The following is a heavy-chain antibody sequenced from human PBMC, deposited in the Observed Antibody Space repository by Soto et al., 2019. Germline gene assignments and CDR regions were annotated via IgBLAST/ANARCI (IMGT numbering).Heavy chain of an antibody. CDR3: VREGTTGYWYLNL. J-gene: IGHJ2*01. D-gene: IGHD1-1*01. CDR1: GYTFTNYY. CDR2: INPFSGVT. V-gene: IGHV1-2*02. Sequence: QVELVQSGADVKKPGASVRVSCKASGYTFTNYYVHWVRQAPGQGPEWMGWINPFSGVTDYAQKFQGRVTMTTDTSIDTAYMHLTGLTSDDTAVYYCVREGTTGYWYLNLWGRCTLVTVSS.